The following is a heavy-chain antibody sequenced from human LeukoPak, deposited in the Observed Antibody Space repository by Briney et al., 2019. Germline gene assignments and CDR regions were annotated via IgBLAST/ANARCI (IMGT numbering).Heavy chain of an antibody. CDR1: GYTFTGYY. D-gene: IGHD3-3*01. CDR2: INPNSGGT. J-gene: IGHJ5*02. CDR3: ARDLSVVFGVVMAWFDP. Sequence: GAPVKVSCKASGYTFTGYYMHWVRQAPGQGLEWMGWINPNSGGTNYAQKFQGRVTMTRDTSISTAYMELSRLRSDDTAVYYCARDLSVVFGVVMAWFDPWGQGTLVTVSS. V-gene: IGHV1-2*02.